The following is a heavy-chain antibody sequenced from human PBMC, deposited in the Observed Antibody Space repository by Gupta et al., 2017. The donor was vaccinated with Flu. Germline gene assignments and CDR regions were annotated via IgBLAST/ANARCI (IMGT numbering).Heavy chain of an antibody. CDR2: IRQDGSEK. CDR1: GFTLNANW. D-gene: IGHD2-21*02. V-gene: IGHV3-7*01. J-gene: IGHJ4*02. CDR3: ARCLLYGGDAHFDY. Sequence: EVQLVESGGGLVQPGGSLRLSCAASGFTLNANWMPWVRQVPGKGLEWVASIRQDGSEKYYVDSVNGRFTISRDNAKNSLYLQMNSLAAEDTALYYCARCLLYGGDAHFDYWGQGSLVTVSS.